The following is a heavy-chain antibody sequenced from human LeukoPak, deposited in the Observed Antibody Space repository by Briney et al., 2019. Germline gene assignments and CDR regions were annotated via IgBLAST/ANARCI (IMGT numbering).Heavy chain of an antibody. V-gene: IGHV3-48*02. D-gene: IGHD6-19*01. CDR3: ARDAGSGYFDY. CDR1: GFTFGTYA. J-gene: IGHJ4*02. Sequence: PGGSLRLSCAASGFTFGTYAMNWGRQAPGKGLEWVSYISSSSSTIYFPDSVKGRFTIPRDNAKNSLYLQMNGLRDEDTAVYYCARDAGSGYFDYWGQGTLVTVSS. CDR2: ISSSSSTI.